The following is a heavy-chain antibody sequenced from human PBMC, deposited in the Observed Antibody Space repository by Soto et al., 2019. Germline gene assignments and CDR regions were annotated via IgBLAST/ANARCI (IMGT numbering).Heavy chain of an antibody. D-gene: IGHD4-4*01. CDR3: ARERSGNQVTMTSADVDP. Sequence: SDTLSLTYSFSGYSISSGYYWAWIRQPPVMGREGIGTIYHSGTTYYNPSLKSRVTISVDTSRNQFSLKLSSVTAADTAVYYCARERSGNQVTMTSADVDPWGKGSLVT. V-gene: IGHV4-38-2*02. J-gene: IGHJ5*02. CDR1: GYSISSGYY. CDR2: IYHSGTT.